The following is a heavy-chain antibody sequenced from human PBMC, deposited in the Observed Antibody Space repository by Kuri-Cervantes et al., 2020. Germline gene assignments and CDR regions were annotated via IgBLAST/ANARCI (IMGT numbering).Heavy chain of an antibody. V-gene: IGHV4-59*01. J-gene: IGHJ3*02. Sequence: ESLKISCTVSGGSMNSYYWSWIRQAPGEGLEWIANIYYSGSTNYKPSLKSRVTISVDTSKNQVSLKLSSVTAADTAVYYCARDGSGDYVNAFDIWGQGTMVTVSS. D-gene: IGHD4-17*01. CDR3: ARDGSGDYVNAFDI. CDR2: IYYSGST. CDR1: GGSMNSYY.